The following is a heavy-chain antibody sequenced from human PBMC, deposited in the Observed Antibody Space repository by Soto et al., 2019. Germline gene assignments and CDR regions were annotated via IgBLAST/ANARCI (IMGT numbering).Heavy chain of an antibody. J-gene: IGHJ4*02. Sequence: SETLSLTCTVSGGSISSGDYYWSWIRQPPGKGLEWIGYIYYSGSTYYNPSLKSRVTISVDTSKNQFSLKLSSVTAADTAVYYCARVRAQYDILTGYYFDYWGQGTLVTVSS. CDR2: IYYSGST. D-gene: IGHD3-9*01. V-gene: IGHV4-30-4*01. CDR1: GGSISSGDYY. CDR3: ARVRAQYDILTGYYFDY.